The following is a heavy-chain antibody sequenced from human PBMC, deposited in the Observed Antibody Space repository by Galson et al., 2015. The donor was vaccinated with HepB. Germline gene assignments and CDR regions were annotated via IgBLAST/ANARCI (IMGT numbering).Heavy chain of an antibody. V-gene: IGHV3-48*04. CDR3: ARGVSLRYFDL. J-gene: IGHJ2*01. Sequence: SLRLSCATSGFTFSSYGMHWVRQAPGRGLEWLSYISASSISMYYADSVNGRFTMSRDNAKNSLYLQMNSLRAEDTAVYYCARGVSLRYFDLWGRGTLVTVSS. CDR2: ISASSISM. CDR1: GFTFSSYG.